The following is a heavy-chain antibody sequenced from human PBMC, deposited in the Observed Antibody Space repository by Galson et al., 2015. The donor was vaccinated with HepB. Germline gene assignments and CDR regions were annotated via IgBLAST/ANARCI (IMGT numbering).Heavy chain of an antibody. Sequence: SLRLSCAASGVTLSNYGMHWVRQAPGKGLEWVAVVSYDGGTKYDADSVKGRFTISKDKSRNTVYLQMDTLRPEDTAVYFRVREGDTYSSGRYGSWGQGTLVTVSS. V-gene: IGHV3-30*03. CDR3: VREGDTYSSGRYGS. CDR2: VSYDGGTK. CDR1: GVTLSNYG. J-gene: IGHJ4*02. D-gene: IGHD6-13*01.